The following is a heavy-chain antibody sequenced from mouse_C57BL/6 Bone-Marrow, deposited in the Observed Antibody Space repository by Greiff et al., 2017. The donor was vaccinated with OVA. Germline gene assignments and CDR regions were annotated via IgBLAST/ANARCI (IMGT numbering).Heavy chain of an antibody. V-gene: IGHV1-26*01. CDR3: AILWRYYFDY. D-gene: IGHD1-1*02. J-gene: IGHJ2*01. CDR2: INPNNGGT. CDR1: GYTFTDYY. Sequence: EVQLQQSGPELVKPGASVKISCKASGYTFTDYYMNWVKQSHGKSLEWIGDINPNNGGTSYNQKFKGKATLTVDKSSSTAYMELRSLTSEDSAVYYCAILWRYYFDYWGQGTTLTVSS.